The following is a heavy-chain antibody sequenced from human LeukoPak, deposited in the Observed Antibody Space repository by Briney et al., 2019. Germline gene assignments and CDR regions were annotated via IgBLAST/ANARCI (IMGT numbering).Heavy chain of an antibody. D-gene: IGHD1-26*01. CDR2: ISAYNGNTNGNT. CDR1: GYTFSSYG. Sequence: ASVKVSCKASGYTFSSYGISWVRQAPGQGLEWMGWISAYNGNTNGNTNYAQKFQGRVTMTTDTSTSTAYTELRSLRSDDTAVYYCARGASGSYSWFDPWGQGTLVTVSS. V-gene: IGHV1-18*01. J-gene: IGHJ5*02. CDR3: ARGASGSYSWFDP.